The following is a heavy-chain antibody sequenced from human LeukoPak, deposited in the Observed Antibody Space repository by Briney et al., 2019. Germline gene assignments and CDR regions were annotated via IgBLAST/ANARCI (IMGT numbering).Heavy chain of an antibody. CDR2: ISWNSGSK. CDR1: GFTFDDYV. CDR3: TKDGHSGTY. V-gene: IGHV3-9*01. J-gene: IGHJ4*02. D-gene: IGHD1-26*01. Sequence: GGSLRLSCAASGFTFDDYVMHWVRQAPGKGLEWVSGISWNSGSKGYADSVKGRFTISRDNARNSLYLQMNSLRVEDTALYFCTKDGHSGTYWGQGTLVTVSS.